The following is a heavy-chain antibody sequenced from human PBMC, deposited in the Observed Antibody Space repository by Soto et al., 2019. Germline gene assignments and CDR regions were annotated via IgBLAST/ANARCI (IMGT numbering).Heavy chain of an antibody. Sequence: XGGLRLSCAACGFSFSSYSMNWVRQAPGKGLEWVSYISSSSSTIYYADSVKGRFTISRDNAKNSLYLQMNSLRDEDTAVYYCASPGGNYGPKDYYYGMDVWGQGTTVTVSS. V-gene: IGHV3-48*02. CDR1: GFSFSSYS. J-gene: IGHJ6*02. D-gene: IGHD1-7*01. CDR3: ASPGGNYGPKDYYYGMDV. CDR2: ISSSSSTI.